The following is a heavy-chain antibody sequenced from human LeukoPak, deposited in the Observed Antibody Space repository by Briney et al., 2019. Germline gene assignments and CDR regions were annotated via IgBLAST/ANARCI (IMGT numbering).Heavy chain of an antibody. D-gene: IGHD3-9*01. J-gene: IGHJ5*02. CDR1: GYSFTSYW. V-gene: IGHV5-51*01. CDR3: ARGRYFDWLLVGTWFDP. CDR2: IYPGDSDT. Sequence: GESLKISCKGSGYSFTSYWIGWVRQMPGKGLEWTGIIYPGDSDTRYSPSFQGQVTISADKSISTAYLQRSSLKASDTAMYYCARGRYFDWLLVGTWFDPWGQGTLVTVSS.